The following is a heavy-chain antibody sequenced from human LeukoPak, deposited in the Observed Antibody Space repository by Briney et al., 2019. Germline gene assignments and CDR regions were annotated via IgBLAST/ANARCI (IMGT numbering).Heavy chain of an antibody. V-gene: IGHV3-43*02. Sequence: GGSLRLSCAASGFTFDDYAMHWVRQAPGKGLEWISAISGDGGSTYYADSVKGRFTISRDNSKNSLYLQMNSLRTEDTALYYCAKTYYDSTGYFGFYDYWGQGTLVTVSS. CDR1: GFTFDDYA. CDR2: ISGDGGST. CDR3: AKTYYDSTGYFGFYDY. D-gene: IGHD3-22*01. J-gene: IGHJ4*02.